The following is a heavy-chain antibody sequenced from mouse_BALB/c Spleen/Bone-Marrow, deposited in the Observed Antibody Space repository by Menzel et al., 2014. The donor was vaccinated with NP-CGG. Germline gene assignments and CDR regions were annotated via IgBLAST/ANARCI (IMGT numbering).Heavy chain of an antibody. CDR1: GFNIKDTY. CDR3: APYYYGSSSIAY. CDR2: IDPANGNT. V-gene: IGHV14-3*02. Sequence: VQLQQSGAELVKPGASVKLSCTASGFNIKDTYMHWVKQRPEQGLEWIGRIDPANGNTKYDPKFQGKATITADTSSNTAYLQLSSLTSEDTAVYYCAPYYYGSSSIAYWGQGTLVTVSA. D-gene: IGHD1-1*01. J-gene: IGHJ3*01.